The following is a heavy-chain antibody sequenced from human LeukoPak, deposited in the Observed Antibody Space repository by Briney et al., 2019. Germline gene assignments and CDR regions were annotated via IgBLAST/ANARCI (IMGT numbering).Heavy chain of an antibody. D-gene: IGHD1-1*01. Sequence: SETLSLTCIVSGDSISSTSYYWAWIRQPPGKGLEWIGYIYYSGSTNYNPSLKSRVTISVDTSKNQFSLKLSSVTAADTAVYYCARRPRTGTTVGGRVNWFDPWGQGTLVTVSS. CDR2: IYYSGST. J-gene: IGHJ5*02. CDR3: ARRPRTGTTVGGRVNWFDP. CDR1: GDSISSTSYY. V-gene: IGHV4-61*05.